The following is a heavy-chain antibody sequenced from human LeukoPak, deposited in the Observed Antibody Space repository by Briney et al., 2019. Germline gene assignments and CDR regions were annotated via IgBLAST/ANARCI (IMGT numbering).Heavy chain of an antibody. CDR3: VISSSFYTYDY. V-gene: IGHV4-39*07. CDR2: IYTSGST. J-gene: IGHJ4*02. Sequence: SETLSLTCTVSGGSISSSSYYWGWIRQPPGKGLEWIGRIYTSGSTNYNPSLKSRVTMSVDTSKNQFSLKLSSVTAADTAVYYCVISSSFYTYDYWGQGTLVTVSS. CDR1: GGSISSSSYY. D-gene: IGHD3-22*01.